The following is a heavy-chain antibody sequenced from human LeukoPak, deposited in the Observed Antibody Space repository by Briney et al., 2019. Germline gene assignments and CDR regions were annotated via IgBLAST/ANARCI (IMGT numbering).Heavy chain of an antibody. CDR1: GFIFRNYW. CDR2: IKQDGSEK. V-gene: IGHV3-7*01. CDR3: ARAVAVAVMDY. J-gene: IGHJ4*02. D-gene: IGHD6-19*01. Sequence: HPGGSLRLSCAASGFIFRNYWMSWVRQAPGKGLEWVANIKQDGSEKYYVDSVKGRFTISRDNAKNSLYLQMNSLRAEDTAVYYCARAVAVAVMDYWGQGTLVTVSS.